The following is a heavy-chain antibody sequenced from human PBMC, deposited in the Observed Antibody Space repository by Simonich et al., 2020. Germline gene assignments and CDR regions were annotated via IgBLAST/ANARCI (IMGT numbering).Heavy chain of an antibody. CDR3: ARGIVGASGAFDI. D-gene: IGHD1-26*01. J-gene: IGHJ3*02. CDR2: MSSSSSYI. Sequence: EVQLVESGGGLVKPGGSLRLSCAASGFTFSCYRMNWVRQAPGKGLEWVSSMSSSSSYIYYADSVKGRFTISRDNAKNSLYLQMNSLRAEDTAVYYCARGIVGASGAFDIWGQGTMVTVSS. V-gene: IGHV3-21*01. CDR1: GFTFSCYR.